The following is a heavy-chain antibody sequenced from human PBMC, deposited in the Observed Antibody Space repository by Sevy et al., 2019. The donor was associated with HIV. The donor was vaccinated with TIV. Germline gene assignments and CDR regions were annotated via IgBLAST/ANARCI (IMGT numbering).Heavy chain of an antibody. J-gene: IGHJ4*02. CDR3: ARTKGPYSSSWYYFDY. CDR2: ISSISSTI. V-gene: IGHV3-48*02. D-gene: IGHD6-13*01. CDR1: GFTFSSYS. Sequence: GGSLRLSCAASGFTFSSYSMNWVRQAPGKGLEWVSYISSISSTIYYADSVKGRFTISRDNGKNSLYLQMNSLRDEDTAVYYCARTKGPYSSSWYYFDYWGQGTLVTVSS.